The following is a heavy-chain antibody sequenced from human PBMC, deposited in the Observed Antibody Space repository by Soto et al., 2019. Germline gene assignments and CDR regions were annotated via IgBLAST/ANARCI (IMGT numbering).Heavy chain of an antibody. D-gene: IGHD2-15*01. J-gene: IGHJ4*02. CDR1: GGTFSSYA. V-gene: IGHV1-69*06. Sequence: QVQLVQSGAEVKKPGSSVKVSCKASGGTFSSYAISWVRQAPEQGLEWMGGIIPIFGTANYAQKFQGRVTITADKSTSTAYMELSSLRSEDTAVYYCAIGTIGYCSGGSCYSPDYWGQGTLVTVSS. CDR3: AIGTIGYCSGGSCYSPDY. CDR2: IIPIFGTA.